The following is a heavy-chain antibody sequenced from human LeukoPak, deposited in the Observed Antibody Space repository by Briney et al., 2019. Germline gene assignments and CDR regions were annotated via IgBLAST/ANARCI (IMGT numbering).Heavy chain of an antibody. Sequence: EAGGTLRLSCAASGFTFSSYGMSWVRQAPGKGLEWVSYISSSGTTIYYADSVKGRFTISRDNAKNSLYLQMKSLRAEDTAVYYCARDPLAAAEPYYMDVWGKGTTVTVSS. CDR1: GFTFSSYG. CDR2: ISSSGTTI. V-gene: IGHV3-48*04. J-gene: IGHJ6*03. D-gene: IGHD6-13*01. CDR3: ARDPLAAAEPYYMDV.